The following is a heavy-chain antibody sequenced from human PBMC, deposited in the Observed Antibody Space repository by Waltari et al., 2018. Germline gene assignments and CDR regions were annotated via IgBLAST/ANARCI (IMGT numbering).Heavy chain of an antibody. V-gene: IGHV4-34*01. CDR1: GGSFSGYY. Sequence: QVQLQQWGAGLLKPSETLSLTCAVYGGSFSGYYWSWLRQPPGTGPEWIGELNHSGSTNYNPSLKSRVTISVDTSKNQFSLKLSSVTAADTAVYYCARGPYCSSTSCYTRHRIYMDVWGKGTTVTISS. J-gene: IGHJ6*03. D-gene: IGHD2-2*02. CDR3: ARGPYCSSTSCYTRHRIYMDV. CDR2: LNHSGST.